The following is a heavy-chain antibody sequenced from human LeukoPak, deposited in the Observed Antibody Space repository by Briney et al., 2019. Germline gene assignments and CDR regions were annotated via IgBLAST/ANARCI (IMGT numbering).Heavy chain of an antibody. CDR2: MHAGNGNT. J-gene: IGHJ4*02. D-gene: IGHD2-21*02. CDR3: AREGSYCVGGDCYSFDF. Sequence: ASVKVSCKASGYRFISHYLHWVRQAPGQGLEWLGWMHAGNGNTRYPEKFDGRVTMTRDTSTNTAYMDLSSLRSDDTAVYYCAREGSYCVGGDCYSFDFWGQGTLVTVAS. V-gene: IGHV1-2*02. CDR1: GYRFISHY.